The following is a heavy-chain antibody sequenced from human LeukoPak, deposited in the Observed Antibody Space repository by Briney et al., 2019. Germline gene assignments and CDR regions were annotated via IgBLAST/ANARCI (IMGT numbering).Heavy chain of an antibody. CDR3: VRDKEGVGATRLDY. D-gene: IGHD1-26*01. CDR1: GFTFSDYY. V-gene: IGHV3-11*06. CDR2: ISNSDSYT. Sequence: GGSLRLSCAASGFTFSDYYMSWIRQAPGKGLAWVSYISNSDSYTNYADSVRGRFTISRDNAKNSLYLQMTSLRAGDTAVYYCVRDKEGVGATRLDYWGQGTLVTVSS. J-gene: IGHJ4*02.